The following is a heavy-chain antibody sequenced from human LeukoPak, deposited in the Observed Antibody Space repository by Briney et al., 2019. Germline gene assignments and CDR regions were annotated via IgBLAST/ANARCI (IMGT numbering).Heavy chain of an antibody. J-gene: IGHJ4*02. CDR1: GFTFSSYW. CDR3: ARRSSGSPPYYFDY. CDR2: INSDGSST. V-gene: IGHV3-74*01. D-gene: IGHD1-26*01. Sequence: GGSLRLSCAASGFTFSSYWMHWVRQAPGKGLVWVSRINSDGSSTNYADSVRGRFTISRDNTKNTLYLQMNSLRAEDTAIYYCARRSSGSPPYYFDYWGQGTLVTVSS.